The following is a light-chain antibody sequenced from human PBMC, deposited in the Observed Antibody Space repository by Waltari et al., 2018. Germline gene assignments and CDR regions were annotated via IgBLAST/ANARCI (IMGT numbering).Light chain of an antibody. V-gene: IGKV1-39*01. J-gene: IGKJ3*01. CDR2: AAS. CDR3: QQSYSTPLT. CDR1: QSISRY. Sequence: DIQMTPSPLSLSASVGDRVTITCRARQSISRYLNWYQQKPGKAPKLLIRAASTLQSGVPSTFSGSGSGTDFTLTISSLQLEDFATYYCQQSYSTPLTFGPGTKVD.